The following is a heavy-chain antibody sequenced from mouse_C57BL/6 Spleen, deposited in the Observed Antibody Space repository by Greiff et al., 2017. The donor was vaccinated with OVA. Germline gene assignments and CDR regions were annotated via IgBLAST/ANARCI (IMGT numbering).Heavy chain of an antibody. D-gene: IGHD2-3*01. CDR2: IRNKANGYTT. CDR1: GFTFTDYY. CDR3: ARYNLDGYYVNWYFDV. Sequence: EVKVEESGGGLVQPGGSLSLSCAASGFTFTDYYMSWVRQPPGKALEWLGFIRNKANGYTTEYSASVKGRFTISRDNSQSILYLQMNALRAEDSATYYCARYNLDGYYVNWYFDVWGTGTTVTVSS. J-gene: IGHJ1*03. V-gene: IGHV7-3*01.